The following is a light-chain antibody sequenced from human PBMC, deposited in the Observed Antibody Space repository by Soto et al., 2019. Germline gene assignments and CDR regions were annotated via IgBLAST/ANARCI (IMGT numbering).Light chain of an antibody. CDR1: QSIGDS. CDR2: MAS. CDR3: QQYNNYLIT. J-gene: IGKJ5*01. Sequence: DSQLTLSPSTLSASVGDRVTITCRASQSIGDSLAWYQQKPGKAPNLLIYMASSLESGVPSRFSGSGSGTEFTLTISSLQPDDFATYYCQQYNNYLITFGQGTRLEIK. V-gene: IGKV1-5*03.